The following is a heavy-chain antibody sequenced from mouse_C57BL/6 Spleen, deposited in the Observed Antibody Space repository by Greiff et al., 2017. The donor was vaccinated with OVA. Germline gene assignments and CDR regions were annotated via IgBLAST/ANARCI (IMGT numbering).Heavy chain of an antibody. CDR3: AWICYGNYVDAWFAY. V-gene: IGHV14-3*01. Sequence: VQLQQSVAELVRPGASVKLSCTASGFNIKNTYMHWVKQRPEQGLEWIGRIDPANGNTKYAPKFQGKATITADTSSNTAYLQLSSLTSEDTAIYYCAWICYGNYVDAWFAYWGQGTLVTVSA. CDR2: IDPANGNT. J-gene: IGHJ3*01. CDR1: GFNIKNTY. D-gene: IGHD2-1*01.